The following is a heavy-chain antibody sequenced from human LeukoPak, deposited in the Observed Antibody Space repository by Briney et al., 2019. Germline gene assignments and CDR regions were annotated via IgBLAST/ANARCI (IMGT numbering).Heavy chain of an antibody. D-gene: IGHD2-8*01. Sequence: KPSETLSLTCTVSGGSISNYYWTWIRQPAGKGLEYIGRIYTSENTGITNYNPSLKSQVTLSVDRSNNHFSLRLSSVTAADTAVYYCTRVDMNSRLYYVDYWGQGILVTVSS. CDR3: TRVDMNSRLYYVDY. V-gene: IGHV4-4*07. J-gene: IGHJ4*02. CDR2: IYTSENTGIT. CDR1: GGSISNYY.